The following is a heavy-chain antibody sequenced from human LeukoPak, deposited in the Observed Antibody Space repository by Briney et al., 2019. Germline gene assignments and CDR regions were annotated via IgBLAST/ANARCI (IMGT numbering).Heavy chain of an antibody. CDR1: GVSISGGGYY. J-gene: IGHJ6*03. V-gene: IGHV4-30-2*01. D-gene: IGHD2-2*01. Sequence: SETLSLTCTVSGVSISGGGYYWSWIRQPPGKGLEWIGYIYHSGSTYYNPSLKSRVTISVDRSKNQFSLKLSSVTAADTAVYYCAREGSTRPKPYYYYYMDVWGKGTTVTVSS. CDR2: IYHSGST. CDR3: AREGSTRPKPYYYYYMDV.